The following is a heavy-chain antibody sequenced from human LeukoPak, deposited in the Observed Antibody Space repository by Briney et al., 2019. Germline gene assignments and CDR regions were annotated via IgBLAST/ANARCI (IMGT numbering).Heavy chain of an antibody. J-gene: IGHJ4*02. D-gene: IGHD5-24*01. CDR3: ARTERDGYTGN. CDR2: IYYSWST. Sequence: SETLSLTCTVSGGSISSYYWSWIRQPPGKGLEWIGYIYYSWSTNYNPSLKSRVTISVDTSKNQFSLKLSSVTAADTAVYYCARTERDGYTGNWGQGTLVTVSS. CDR1: GGSISSYY. V-gene: IGHV4-59*01.